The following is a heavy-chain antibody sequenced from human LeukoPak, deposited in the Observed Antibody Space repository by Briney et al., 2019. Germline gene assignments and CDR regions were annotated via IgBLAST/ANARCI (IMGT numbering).Heavy chain of an antibody. Sequence: GGSLKLSCAASGFTFSGSAMHWVRQASGKGLEWLGRIRSKADSYTTAYAASVKGRFIVSRDDSKNTAYLQMNRLKTEDTAVYYCRAEDDLNDYWGQGTLVTVSS. J-gene: IGHJ4*02. CDR1: GFTFSGSA. D-gene: IGHD3/OR15-3a*01. CDR3: RAEDDLNDY. CDR2: IRSKADSYTT. V-gene: IGHV3-73*01.